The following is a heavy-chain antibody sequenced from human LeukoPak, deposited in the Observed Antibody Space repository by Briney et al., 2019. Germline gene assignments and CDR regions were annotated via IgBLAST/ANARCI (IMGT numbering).Heavy chain of an antibody. CDR3: ARLPAY. CDR1: GFTFSEYW. CDR2: INQDGSEK. Sequence: GGSLRLSCAASGFTFSEYWMTWVRQAPGKGLQWVANINQDGSEKNYVDSVKGRFTISRDNAKKSVHLQMNSLRVEDAAVYYCARLPAYWGQGALVTVSS. J-gene: IGHJ4*02. V-gene: IGHV3-7*01.